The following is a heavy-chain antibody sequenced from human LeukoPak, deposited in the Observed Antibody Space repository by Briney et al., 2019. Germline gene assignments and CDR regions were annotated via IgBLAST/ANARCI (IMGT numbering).Heavy chain of an antibody. CDR3: ASTSRGVIDY. CDR1: GFTFSNYA. CDR2: ISFDGNNE. J-gene: IGHJ4*02. D-gene: IGHD3-10*01. Sequence: GGSLRLSCAASGFTFSNYAMHWVRQAPGKGLEWLAVISFDGNNEYYADSVKGRFTISRDNSKNTLYLQMNSLRSEDAAVYYCASTSRGVIDYWGQGTLVTVSS. V-gene: IGHV3-30-3*01.